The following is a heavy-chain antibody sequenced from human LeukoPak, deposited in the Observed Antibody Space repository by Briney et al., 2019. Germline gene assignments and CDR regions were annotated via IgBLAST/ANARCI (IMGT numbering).Heavy chain of an antibody. CDR1: RYTFTSYD. Sequence: ASVKVSCKASRYTFTSYDINWVRQATGQGLEWMGWMNPNSGNTGYAQKFQGRVTMTRDMFTSTDYMELTSLTSDDTAVYYCARDNSVGETAWWFDPWGQGTLVTVSS. CDR3: ARDNSVGETAWWFDP. J-gene: IGHJ5*02. D-gene: IGHD1-26*01. CDR2: MNPNSGNT. V-gene: IGHV1-8*01.